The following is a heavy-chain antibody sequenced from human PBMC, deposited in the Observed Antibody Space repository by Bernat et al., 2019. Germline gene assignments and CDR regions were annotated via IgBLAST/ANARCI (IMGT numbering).Heavy chain of an antibody. V-gene: IGHV1-18*01. CDR2: ISVYKGNT. J-gene: IGHJ6*02. CDR3: ARDQEYSYGYLYGMDV. Sequence: QVQLVQSGAEVKKPGASVKVSCKASGYTFTSYGISWVRQAPGQGLEWMGGISVYKGNTNYAQKLQGRVTMTTDTTTSTAYMELRSLRSDDTAVYYCARDQEYSYGYLYGMDVWGQGTTVTVSS. D-gene: IGHD5-18*01. CDR1: GYTFTSYG.